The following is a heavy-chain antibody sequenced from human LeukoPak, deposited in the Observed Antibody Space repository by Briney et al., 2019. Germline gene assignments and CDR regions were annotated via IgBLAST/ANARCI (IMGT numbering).Heavy chain of an antibody. CDR3: ASPASTSSGYFIWFDP. V-gene: IGHV1-69*05. D-gene: IGHD3-22*01. CDR1: GGTFSSYA. J-gene: IGHJ5*02. CDR2: IITIFGTA. Sequence: ASVKVSCKASGGTFSSYAISWVRQAPGQGLEWMGAIITIFGTANYAQKCQGRVPSTTDASTSQAYLELSSLGSEDTAVYYFASPASTSSGYFIWFDPWGQGTLVTVSS.